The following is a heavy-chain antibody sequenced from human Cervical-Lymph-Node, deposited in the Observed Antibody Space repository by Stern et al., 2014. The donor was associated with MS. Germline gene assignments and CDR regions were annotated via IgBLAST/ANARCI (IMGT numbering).Heavy chain of an antibody. J-gene: IGHJ4*02. CDR2: IYPGDSET. D-gene: IGHD2-21*02. CDR1: GFKFSIYW. Sequence: MQLVQSGAELIRPGESLKISCKGSGFKFSIYWIAWVRQMPGKGLEWMGIIYPGDSETSNSPSFQGQVTMSSDKATNTAYLQWSSLNASDSAMYFCARQSTAWASDVWGQGTLVTVSS. CDR3: ARQSTAWASDV. V-gene: IGHV5-51*01.